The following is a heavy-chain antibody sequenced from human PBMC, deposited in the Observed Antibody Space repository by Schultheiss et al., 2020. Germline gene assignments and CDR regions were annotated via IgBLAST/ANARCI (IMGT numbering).Heavy chain of an antibody. V-gene: IGHV3-30*18. CDR1: GFTFSSYG. J-gene: IGHJ5*02. D-gene: IGHD2-2*01. Sequence: GESLKISCAASGFTFSSYGMHWVRQAPGKGLEWVAVISYDGSNKYYADSVKGRFTISRDNSKNTLYLQMNSLRAEDTAVYYCAKAGLGCSSTSCYRHNWFDPWGQGTLVTVSS. CDR2: ISYDGSNK. CDR3: AKAGLGCSSTSCYRHNWFDP.